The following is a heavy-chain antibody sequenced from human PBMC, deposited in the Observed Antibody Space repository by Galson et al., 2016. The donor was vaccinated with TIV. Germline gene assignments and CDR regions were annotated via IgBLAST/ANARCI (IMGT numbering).Heavy chain of an antibody. J-gene: IGHJ6*02. CDR1: GGSIGSSSYY. V-gene: IGHV4-39*01. CDR2: IYYTGTT. D-gene: IGHD4-11*01. CDR3: SRPHSYSHYALHV. Sequence: ETLSLTCTVSGGSIGSSSYYWAWIRQPPGKGLEWIGSIYYTGTTYYSPSLKRRSTISADRSKNQFSLNLNSVTSTDTAVYDCSRPHSYSHYALHVWGQGTTVTVSS.